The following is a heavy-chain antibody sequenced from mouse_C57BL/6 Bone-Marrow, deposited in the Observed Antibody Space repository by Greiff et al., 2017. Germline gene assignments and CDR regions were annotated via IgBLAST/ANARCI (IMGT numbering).Heavy chain of an antibody. D-gene: IGHD1-1*01. J-gene: IGHJ2*01. Sequence: EVQLVESGGGLVQPGGSMKLTCAASGFTFSDAWMDWVRQSPEKGLEWVAEIRNKANNHATSYAESVQGRFTYSRDDSQSSVYLQMHSLRAEDTGIYYCTRDTTVVFDYWGQGTPLTVSS. CDR3: TRDTTVVFDY. V-gene: IGHV6-6*01. CDR2: IRNKANNHAT. CDR1: GFTFSDAW.